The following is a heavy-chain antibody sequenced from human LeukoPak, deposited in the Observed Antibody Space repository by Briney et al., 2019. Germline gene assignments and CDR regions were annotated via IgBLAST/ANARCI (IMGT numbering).Heavy chain of an antibody. CDR3: ARGFCGGGSCYDFDY. CDR1: GFTVSSNY. CDR2: IYAGGST. V-gene: IGHV3-53*01. Sequence: GGSLRLSCAASGFTVSSNYMSWVRQAPGKGLEWVSVIYAGGSTYYADSVKGRFTISRDNSKNTLYLQMSSLRAEDTAVYYCARGFCGGGSCYDFDYWGQGTLVTVSS. J-gene: IGHJ4*02. D-gene: IGHD2-15*01.